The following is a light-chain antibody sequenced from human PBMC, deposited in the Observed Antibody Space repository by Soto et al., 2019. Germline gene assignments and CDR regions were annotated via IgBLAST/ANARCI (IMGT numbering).Light chain of an antibody. J-gene: IGKJ3*01. Sequence: EFVLTQSPATLSLSPGDRATLSCRASQSVSGYLAWYQYKPGRAPRLLIYDASNRVTGVPARFSGSGFGTDFTLTISSLEPEDCAVYYCQQRADWPTFGPGTRVDL. CDR2: DAS. CDR1: QSVSGY. CDR3: QQRADWPT. V-gene: IGKV3-11*01.